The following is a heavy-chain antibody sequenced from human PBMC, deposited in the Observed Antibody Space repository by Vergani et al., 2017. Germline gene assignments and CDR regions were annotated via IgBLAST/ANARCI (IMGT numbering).Heavy chain of an antibody. J-gene: IGHJ3*01. D-gene: IGHD2-2*01. Sequence: QLLESGGGLIQPGGSLRLSCAASGFTFNSYAMTWVRQAPGKGLEWVEGITNNGGGTYYEDSVKGRFTISRDNSKKTLYLQMTDLRAEDTATYYVAKGGSSTSGTYEEGAFDVWGHGTMVTVSS. CDR3: AKGGSSTSGTYEEGAFDV. CDR1: GFTFNSYA. CDR2: ITNNGGGT. V-gene: IGHV3-23*01.